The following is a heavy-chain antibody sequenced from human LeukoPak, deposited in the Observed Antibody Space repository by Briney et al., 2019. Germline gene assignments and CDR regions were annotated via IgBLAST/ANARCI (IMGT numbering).Heavy chain of an antibody. Sequence: SETLSLTCAVYGGSFSGYYWSWIRQPPGKGLEWIGEINHSGSTNYNPSLKSRVTISVDTSKNQFSLKLSSVTAADTAVYYCARSSGYYYRRPVWFDPWGQGTLVTVSS. CDR3: ARSSGYYYRRPVWFDP. D-gene: IGHD3-22*01. V-gene: IGHV4-34*01. J-gene: IGHJ5*02. CDR2: INHSGST. CDR1: GGSFSGYY.